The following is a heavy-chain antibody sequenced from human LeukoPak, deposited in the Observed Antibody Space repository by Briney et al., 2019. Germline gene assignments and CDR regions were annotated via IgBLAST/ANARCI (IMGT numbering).Heavy chain of an antibody. CDR3: ARGIETPMVTGY. Sequence: ASVKVSCKASGYTFTDYYMHWVRQAPGQGLEWMGWINPNSGGTNHAQNFQGRATMTRDTSISTVYMELSRLRSADTAVYYCARGIETPMVTGYWGQGTLVIVSS. CDR1: GYTFTDYY. V-gene: IGHV1-2*02. D-gene: IGHD5-18*01. CDR2: INPNSGGT. J-gene: IGHJ4*02.